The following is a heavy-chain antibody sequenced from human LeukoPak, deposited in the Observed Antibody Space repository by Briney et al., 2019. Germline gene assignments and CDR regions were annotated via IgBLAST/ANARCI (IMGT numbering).Heavy chain of an antibody. Sequence: GGSLRLSCAASGFTFSNAWMSWVRQAPGKGLEWVGRIKSKTDGGTTDYAAPVKGRFTISRDDSKNTLYLQTNSLKTEDTAVYYCTTDPNPILRRVNWFDPWGQGTLVTVSS. CDR3: TTDPNPILRRVNWFDP. D-gene: IGHD3-3*01. CDR2: IKSKTDGGTT. J-gene: IGHJ5*02. CDR1: GFTFSNAW. V-gene: IGHV3-15*01.